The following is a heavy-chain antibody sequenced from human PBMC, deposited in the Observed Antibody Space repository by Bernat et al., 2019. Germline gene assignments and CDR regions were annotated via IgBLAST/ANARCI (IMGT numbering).Heavy chain of an antibody. D-gene: IGHD3-22*01. Sequence: EVQLVESGGDLVQPGGSLRLSCAASGFSFSSYSMNWVRQAPGKGLEWVSYISSSSSTIYYADFVKGRFTISRDNAKNSLYLQMNSLRAEDTAVYCCARPYYYDSYKYHFDYWGQGTLVTVSS. V-gene: IGHV3-48*01. CDR1: GFSFSSYS. CDR2: ISSSSSTI. J-gene: IGHJ4*02. CDR3: ARPYYYDSYKYHFDY.